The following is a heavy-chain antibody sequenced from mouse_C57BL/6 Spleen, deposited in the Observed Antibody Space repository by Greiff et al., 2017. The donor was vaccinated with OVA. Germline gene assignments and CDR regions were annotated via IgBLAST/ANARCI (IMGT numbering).Heavy chain of an antibody. CDR2: INYDGSST. V-gene: IGHV5-16*01. CDR3: ARAGSGGDGYFDY. D-gene: IGHD2-3*01. J-gene: IGHJ2*01. Sequence: EVNLVESEGGLVQPGSSMKLSCTASGFTFSDYYMAWVRQVPEKGLEWVANINYDGSSTYYLDSLKSRFIISRDNAKNILYLQMSSLKSEDTATYYCARAGSGGDGYFDYWGQGTTLTVSS. CDR1: GFTFSDYY.